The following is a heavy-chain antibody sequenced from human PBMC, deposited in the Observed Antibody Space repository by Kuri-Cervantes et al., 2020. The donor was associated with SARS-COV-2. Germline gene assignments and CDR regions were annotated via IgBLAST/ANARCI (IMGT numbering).Heavy chain of an antibody. CDR3: ARAPSFDP. CDR2: IYYSGST. V-gene: IGHV4-30-4*01. Sequence: LRLSCTVSGGSISSGDYYWSWIRQPPGKGLEWIGYIYYSGSTYYNPSLKSRVTISVDTSKNQFSLKLGSVTAADTAVYYCARAPSFDPWGQGTLVTVSS. CDR1: GGSISSGDYY. J-gene: IGHJ5*02.